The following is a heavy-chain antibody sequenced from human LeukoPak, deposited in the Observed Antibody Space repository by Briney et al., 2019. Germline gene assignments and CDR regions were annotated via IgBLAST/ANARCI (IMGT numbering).Heavy chain of an antibody. Sequence: PGGSLRLSCEASGFTFENYWISWVRQGPRKGPEWVAKIKQDGSVEHYLDSVNGRFTISRDNAKNALFLQMNSLIPEDTAVYYCARWAGVTDQWGQGTLVSVSS. CDR1: GFTFENYW. D-gene: IGHD4-23*01. V-gene: IGHV3-7*01. J-gene: IGHJ4*02. CDR2: IKQDGSVE. CDR3: ARWAGVTDQ.